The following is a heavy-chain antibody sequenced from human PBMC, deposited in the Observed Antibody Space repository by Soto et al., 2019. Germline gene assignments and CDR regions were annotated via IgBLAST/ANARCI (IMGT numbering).Heavy chain of an antibody. J-gene: IGHJ5*02. CDR1: GGSISSSSYY. Sequence: SETLSLTCTVSGGSISSSSYYWGWIRQPPGKGLEWIGSIYYSGSTYYNPSLKSRVTISVDTSKNQFSLKLSSVTAADTAVYYCARHGRASGRIRWFDPWGQGTLVTVSS. D-gene: IGHD6-19*01. V-gene: IGHV4-39*01. CDR2: IYYSGST. CDR3: ARHGRASGRIRWFDP.